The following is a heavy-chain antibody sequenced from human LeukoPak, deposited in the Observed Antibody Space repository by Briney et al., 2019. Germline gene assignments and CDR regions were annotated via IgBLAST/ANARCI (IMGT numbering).Heavy chain of an antibody. CDR1: GFTFSTYS. Sequence: GGSLRLSCAAPGFTFSTYSMNWVRQAPGKGLEWVSYIRGGGSPIYYADSVKGRFTISRDNAKNSLYLQMNSLRDEDTAVYYCTRDPHALDYWGQGTLVTVSS. CDR2: IRGGGSPI. V-gene: IGHV3-48*02. CDR3: TRDPHALDY. J-gene: IGHJ4*02.